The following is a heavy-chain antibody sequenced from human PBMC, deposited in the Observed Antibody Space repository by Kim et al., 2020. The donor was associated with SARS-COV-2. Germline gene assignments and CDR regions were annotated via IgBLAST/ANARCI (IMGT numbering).Heavy chain of an antibody. CDR1: GGSFSGYY. D-gene: IGHD2-2*01. V-gene: IGHV4-34*01. CDR2: INHSGST. J-gene: IGHJ4*02. Sequence: SETLSLTCAVYGGSFSGYYWSWIRQPPGKGLEWIGEINHSGSTNYNPSLKSRVTISVDTSKNQFSLKLSSVTAADTAVYYCARGLWEGSSAFLWGQGTLVTVSS. CDR3: ARGLWEGSSAFL.